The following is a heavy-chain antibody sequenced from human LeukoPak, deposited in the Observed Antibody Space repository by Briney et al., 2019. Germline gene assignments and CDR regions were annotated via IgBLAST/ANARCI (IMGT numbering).Heavy chain of an antibody. CDR2: ISSSGSTI. Sequence: PGGSLRLSCAASGFTFSDYYMSWIRQAPGKGLEWDSYISSSGSTIYYADSVKGRFTISRDNAKNSLSLQMNSLTAEDTAVYYCAREHCSSTSCYEEFDYWGQGTLVTVSS. J-gene: IGHJ4*02. D-gene: IGHD2-2*01. V-gene: IGHV3-11*01. CDR1: GFTFSDYY. CDR3: AREHCSSTSCYEEFDY.